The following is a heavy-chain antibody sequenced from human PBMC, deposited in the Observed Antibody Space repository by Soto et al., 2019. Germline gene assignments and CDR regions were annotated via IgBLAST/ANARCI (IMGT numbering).Heavy chain of an antibody. CDR1: GFTFSSYG. CDR2: IWYDGSNK. V-gene: IGHV3-33*01. CDR3: ARDGGGYYDSSGYWVD. J-gene: IGHJ4*02. D-gene: IGHD3-22*01. Sequence: QVQLVESGGGVVQPGRSLRLSCAASGFTFSSYGMHWVRQAPGKGLEWVAVIWYDGSNKYYADSVKGRFTISRDNSKNTLYLQRNRLRAEDTAVYYCARDGGGYYDSSGYWVDWGQGTLVTVSS.